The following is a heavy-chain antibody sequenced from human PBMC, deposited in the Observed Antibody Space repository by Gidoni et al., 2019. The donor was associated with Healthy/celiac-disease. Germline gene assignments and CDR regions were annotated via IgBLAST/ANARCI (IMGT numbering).Heavy chain of an antibody. D-gene: IGHD5-18*01. CDR3: ARELSGYSYGSWFDP. CDR2: ISSSGSTI. V-gene: IGHV3-48*03. J-gene: IGHJ5*02. CDR1: GFTSRSYE. Sequence: EVQLVESGGGLVQPGGSLILSCAASGFTSRSYEMNWVRQAPGKGLEWVSYISSSGSTIYYADSVKGRFTISRDNAKNSLYLQMNSLRAEDTAVYYCARELSGYSYGSWFDPWGQGTLVTVSS.